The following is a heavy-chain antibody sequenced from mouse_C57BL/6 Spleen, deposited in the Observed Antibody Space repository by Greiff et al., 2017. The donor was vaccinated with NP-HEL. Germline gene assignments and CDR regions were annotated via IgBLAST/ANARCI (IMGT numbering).Heavy chain of an antibody. CDR2: ISSGSSTI. Sequence: EVHLVESGGGLVKPGGSLKLSCAASGFTFSDYGMHWVRQAPEKGLEWVAYISSGSSTIYYADTVKGRFTISRDNAKNTLFLQMTSLRSEDTAMYYCASHHSRLAMDYWGQGTSVTVTA. CDR1: GFTFSDYG. V-gene: IGHV5-17*01. CDR3: ASHHSRLAMDY. J-gene: IGHJ4*01.